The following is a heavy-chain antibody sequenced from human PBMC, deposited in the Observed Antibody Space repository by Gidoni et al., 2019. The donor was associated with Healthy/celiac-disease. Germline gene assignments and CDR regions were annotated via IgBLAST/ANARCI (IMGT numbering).Heavy chain of an antibody. Sequence: QVQLQQWGAGLLKPSETLSLTCAVYGGSFSGYYWSWIRQPHGKGLEWIGEINHSGSPNYNPSLKSRVTISVDTAKNQFSLKLSSVTAADTAVYYCARWDYGSGSSQYYFDYWGQGTLVTVSS. CDR1: GGSFSGYY. CDR2: INHSGSP. J-gene: IGHJ4*02. D-gene: IGHD3-10*01. CDR3: ARWDYGSGSSQYYFDY. V-gene: IGHV4-34*01.